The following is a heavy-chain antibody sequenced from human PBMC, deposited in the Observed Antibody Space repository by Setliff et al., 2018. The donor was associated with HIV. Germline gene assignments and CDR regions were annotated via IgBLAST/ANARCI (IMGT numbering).Heavy chain of an antibody. D-gene: IGHD3-22*01. J-gene: IGHJ3*02. CDR2: ISHSGRT. CDR3: ARGPLDSSGYRSDAFDI. V-gene: IGHV4-34*01. CDR1: VGSFSGYY. Sequence: SETLSLTCAVYVGSFSGYYWSWIRQPPGKGLEWIGEISHSGRTNYNPSLKSRVAISVDTSKNQFSLKLSSVTAADTAVYYCARGPLDSSGYRSDAFDIWGQGTMGT.